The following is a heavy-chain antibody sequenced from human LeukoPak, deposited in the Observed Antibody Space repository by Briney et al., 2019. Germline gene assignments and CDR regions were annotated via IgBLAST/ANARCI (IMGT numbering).Heavy chain of an antibody. J-gene: IGHJ6*04. D-gene: IGHD3-10*01. CDR3: ARSYGSGSYYNPGDV. CDR1: GFTFSGSA. CDR2: IRSKANSYAT. V-gene: IGHV3-73*01. Sequence: GGSLRLSCAASGFTFSGSAMHWVRQASGKGLEWVGRIRSKANSYATAYAASVKGRFTISRDDSKNTAYLQMNSLKTEDTAVYYCARSYGSGSYYNPGDVWGKGTTVTVSS.